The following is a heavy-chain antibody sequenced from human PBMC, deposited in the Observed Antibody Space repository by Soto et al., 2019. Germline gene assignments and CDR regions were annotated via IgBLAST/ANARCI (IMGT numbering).Heavy chain of an antibody. V-gene: IGHV3-74*01. J-gene: IGHJ4*02. Sequence: EVPLVESGGGSVQPGGSLRLSCVASGITFTSYWMHRVRQVPGKGLVWVARVDSDGRGTSYADFVKGRFTISRDNAKNTLYLQMNSLRVEDTAMYYCGTVFEHWGQGIPVTVSS. CDR1: GITFTSYW. CDR3: GTVFEH. CDR2: VDSDGRGT.